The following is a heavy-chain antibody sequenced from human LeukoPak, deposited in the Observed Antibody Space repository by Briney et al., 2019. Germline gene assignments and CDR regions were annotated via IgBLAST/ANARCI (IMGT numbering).Heavy chain of an antibody. CDR3: ARDLYSYMDV. V-gene: IGHV4-59*01. CDR2: IYYSGST. Sequence: SETPSLTCTVSGGSISSYYWSWIRQPPGKGLEWIGYIYYSGSTNYNPSLKSRVTLSVDTSKNQFSLKLSSVTAADTAVYYCARDLYSYMDVWGKGTTVTISS. J-gene: IGHJ6*04. CDR1: GGSISSYY. D-gene: IGHD2-21*01.